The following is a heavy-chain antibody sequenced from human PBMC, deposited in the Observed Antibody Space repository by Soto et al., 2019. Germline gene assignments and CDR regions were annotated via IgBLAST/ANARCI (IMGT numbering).Heavy chain of an antibody. D-gene: IGHD5-18*01. CDR1: VGTLSGYA. Sequence: SVKVACKSSVGTLSGYAISLVRQAPGQGLEWMGGIIPIFGTANYAQKFQGRVTITADESTSTAYMELRSLRSEDKAVYYCARGTAMVMREMATTPYYGMDVWGQGTTVTVSS. CDR3: ARGTAMVMREMATTPYYGMDV. J-gene: IGHJ6*02. V-gene: IGHV1-69*13. CDR2: IIPIFGTA.